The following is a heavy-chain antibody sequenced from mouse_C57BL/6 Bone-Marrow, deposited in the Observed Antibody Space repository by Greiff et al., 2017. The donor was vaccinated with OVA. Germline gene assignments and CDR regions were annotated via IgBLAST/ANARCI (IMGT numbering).Heavy chain of an antibody. CDR1: GYTFTSYW. CDR2: IYPGSGST. Sequence: QVQLKQPGAELVKPGASVKMSCKASGYTFTSYWITWVKQRPGQGLEWIGDIYPGSGSTNYNEKFKSKATLTVDTSSSTAYMQLSSLTSEDSAVYYCARYGYYSPWFAYWGQGTLVTVSA. D-gene: IGHD2-3*01. V-gene: IGHV1-55*01. J-gene: IGHJ3*01. CDR3: ARYGYYSPWFAY.